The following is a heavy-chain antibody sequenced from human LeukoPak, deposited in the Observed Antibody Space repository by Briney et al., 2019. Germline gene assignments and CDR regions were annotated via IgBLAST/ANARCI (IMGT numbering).Heavy chain of an antibody. Sequence: GGSLRLSCAASGFTFSSYAMSWVRQAPGKGLEWVSAISSSAGGRTYYADSVKGRFSISRDDSRNTVYLQMNSLRAEDTAVYYCAKDTRANWLPFDLWGRGTLVTVSS. D-gene: IGHD2-8*01. CDR2: ISSSAGGRT. V-gene: IGHV3-23*01. J-gene: IGHJ2*01. CDR1: GFTFSSYA. CDR3: AKDTRANWLPFDL.